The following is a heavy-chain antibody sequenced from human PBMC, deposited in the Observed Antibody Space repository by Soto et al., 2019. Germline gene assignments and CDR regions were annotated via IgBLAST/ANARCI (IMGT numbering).Heavy chain of an antibody. CDR1: GFTFSNAW. CDR2: IKSKTDGGTT. D-gene: IGHD6-19*01. Sequence: GGSLRLSCAASGFTFSNAWMSWVRQAPGKGLEWVGRIKSKTDGGTTDYAAPVKGRFTIARDDSKNTLYLQMNSLKTEDTDVYYCATDRRYIAVAYWGQGTLVTVSS. V-gene: IGHV3-15*01. J-gene: IGHJ4*02. CDR3: ATDRRYIAVAY.